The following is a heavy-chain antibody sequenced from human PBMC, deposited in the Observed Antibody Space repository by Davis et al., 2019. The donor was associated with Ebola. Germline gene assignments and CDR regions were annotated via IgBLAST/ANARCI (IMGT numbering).Heavy chain of an antibody. CDR1: GFTFSSYG. V-gene: IGHV3-30*02. CDR3: AKDLGAPPFYGMDV. J-gene: IGHJ6*02. CDR2: IWYDGSNK. Sequence: GESLKISCAASGFTFSSYGMHWVRQAPGKGLEWVAVIWYDGSNKYYADSVKGRFTISRDNSKNTLYLQMNSLRAEDTAVYYCAKDLGAPPFYGMDVWGQGTTVTVSS. D-gene: IGHD3-16*01.